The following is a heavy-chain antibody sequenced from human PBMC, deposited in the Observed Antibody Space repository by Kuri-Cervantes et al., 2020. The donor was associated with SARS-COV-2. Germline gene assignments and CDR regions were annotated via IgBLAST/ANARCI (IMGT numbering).Heavy chain of an antibody. Sequence: ASVKVSCKVSGYTLTELSMHWVRQAPGKGLEWMGGFDPEDGETIYAQKFQGRVTMTRNTSISTAYMELSSLRSEDTAVYYCARDTYYDFWSGYQPHPYGMDVWGQGTTVTVSS. CDR2: FDPEDGET. D-gene: IGHD3-3*01. CDR1: GYTLTELS. CDR3: ARDTYYDFWSGYQPHPYGMDV. J-gene: IGHJ6*02. V-gene: IGHV1-24*01.